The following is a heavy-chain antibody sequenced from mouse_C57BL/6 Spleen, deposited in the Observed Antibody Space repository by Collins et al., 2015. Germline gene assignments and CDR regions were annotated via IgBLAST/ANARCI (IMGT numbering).Heavy chain of an antibody. J-gene: IGHJ3*01. V-gene: IGHV5-6*01. D-gene: IGHD2-4*01. CDR2: ISSGGSYT. Sequence: EVQLVESGGDLVKPGGSLKLSCAASGFTFSSYGMSWVRQTPDKRLEWVATISSGGSYTYYPDSVKGRFTISRDNAKNTLYLQMSSLKSEDTAMYYCARHRGSTMITTGFAYWGQGTLVTVSA. CDR3: ARHRGSTMITTGFAY. CDR1: GFTFSSYG.